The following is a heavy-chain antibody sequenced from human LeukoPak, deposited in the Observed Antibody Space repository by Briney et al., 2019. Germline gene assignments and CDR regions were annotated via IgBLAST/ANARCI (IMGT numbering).Heavy chain of an antibody. J-gene: IGHJ4*02. CDR3: AKRRVLLETN. Sequence: GGTLRLSCAASGFTFSSYGMSWVRQAPGKGLEWVSAISGSGGSTYYADSVKGRFTISRDNSKNTLYLQMNSLRAEDTAVYYCAKRRVLLETNWGQGTLVTVSS. CDR2: ISGSGGST. CDR1: GFTFSSYG. V-gene: IGHV3-23*01. D-gene: IGHD3-10*01.